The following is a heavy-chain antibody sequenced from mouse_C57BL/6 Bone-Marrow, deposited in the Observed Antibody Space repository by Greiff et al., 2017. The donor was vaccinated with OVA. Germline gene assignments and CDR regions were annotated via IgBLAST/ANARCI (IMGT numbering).Heavy chain of an antibody. CDR1: GFTFSSYG. V-gene: IGHV5-6*01. CDR3: ARHNYGSSYRFAY. CDR2: ISSGGSYT. D-gene: IGHD1-1*01. Sequence: EVQRVESGGDLVKPGGSLKLSCAASGFTFSSYGMSWVRQTPDKRLEWVATISSGGSYTYYPDSVKGRFTISRDNAKNTLYLQMSSLKSEDTAMYYCARHNYGSSYRFAYWGQGTLVTVSA. J-gene: IGHJ3*01.